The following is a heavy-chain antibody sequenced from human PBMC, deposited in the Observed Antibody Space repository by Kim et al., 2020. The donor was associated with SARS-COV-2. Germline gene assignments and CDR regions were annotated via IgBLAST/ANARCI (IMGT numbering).Heavy chain of an antibody. CDR2: IYDTGST. CDR3: ANQLSLFRVDY. CDR1: GGSVGTYY. V-gene: IGHV4-59*02. D-gene: IGHD3-16*02. Sequence: SETLSLTCTVSGGSVGTYYWSWFRQPPGKGLEWIGYIYDTGSTNYNPSLKSRVTMSVDTSKNQFSLKLSSVTAADTAVYYCANQLSLFRVDYWGQGTLVT. J-gene: IGHJ4*02.